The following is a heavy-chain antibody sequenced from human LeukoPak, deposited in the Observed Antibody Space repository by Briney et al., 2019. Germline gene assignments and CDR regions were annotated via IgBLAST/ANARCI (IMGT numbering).Heavy chain of an antibody. J-gene: IGHJ4*02. CDR2: IYYSGST. D-gene: IGHD6-19*01. V-gene: IGHV4-39*01. CDR3: ARKTHFYSSGWHAGLGVFDY. CDR1: GGSISDTSYY. Sequence: SETLSLTCAVSGGSISDTSYYWGWIRQPPGKGLEWIGSIYYSGSTYYNSSLKSRITISVDTSKNQFSLKLSSVTAADTAVYYCARKTHFYSSGWHAGLGVFDYWGQGTLVTVSS.